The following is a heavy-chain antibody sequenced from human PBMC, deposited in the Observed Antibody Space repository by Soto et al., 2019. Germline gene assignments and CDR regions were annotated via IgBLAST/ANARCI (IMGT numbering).Heavy chain of an antibody. CDR2: IRTKDYGWTT. J-gene: IGHJ4*02. Sequence: GGSLRLSCTASGFTFGDYDLTWYRQAPGKGLEWVGIIRTKDYGWTTEYAASVKGRFTISRDDSKSIAYLQMNSLKSEDTALYYCAIYSRHFGLVLLDYCGQGTLVPGSS. V-gene: IGHV3-49*03. CDR3: AIYSRHFGLVLLDY. CDR1: GFTFGDYD. D-gene: IGHD2-21*01.